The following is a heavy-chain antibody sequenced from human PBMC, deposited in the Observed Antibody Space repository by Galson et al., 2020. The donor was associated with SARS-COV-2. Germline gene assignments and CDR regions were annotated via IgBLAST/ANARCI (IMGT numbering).Heavy chain of an antibody. CDR1: GFSLTNMGEG. V-gene: IGHV2-5*01. D-gene: IGHD6-13*01. J-gene: IGHJ4*02. Sequence: SGPTLVKPTQTLTLTCTFSGFSLTNMGEGVGWIRQPPGKALEWLALVYWNNNQHYNPSLKSRLTITKDTSKKQVVLRLTNVDPVDTAKYYWTHRQARTIAAAGTWDCWGQGTLVIVSS. CDR3: THRQARTIAAAGTWDC. CDR2: VYWNNNQ.